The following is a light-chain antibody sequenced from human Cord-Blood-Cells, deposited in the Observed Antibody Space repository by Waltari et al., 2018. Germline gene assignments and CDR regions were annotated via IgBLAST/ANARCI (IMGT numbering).Light chain of an antibody. Sequence: DIQMTQSPSSLSASVGDRVTITCRASKGISNSLAWYQQKPGKAPKLLLYAASRLESGVPSVFSGSGSGTDYTLTSSSLQPEDFATYCCQQYYSTPPYTFGQGTKLEIK. J-gene: IGKJ2*01. CDR2: AAS. CDR3: QQYYSTPPYT. V-gene: IGKV1-NL1*01. CDR1: KGISNS.